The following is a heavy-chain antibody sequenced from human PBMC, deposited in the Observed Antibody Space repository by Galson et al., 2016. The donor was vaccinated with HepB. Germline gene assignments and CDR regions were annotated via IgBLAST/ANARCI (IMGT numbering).Heavy chain of an antibody. CDR1: GFTFSSSA. CDR3: AKEPQKYSSGWYYYN. Sequence: SLRLSCAASGFTFSSSAMNWVRQAPGKGLEWLSHISGGSSTIYYADSVKGRFTVSRDNAKNSLYLQMNSLRDDDTAVYYCAKEPQKYSSGWYYYNWGQGALVTVSS. CDR2: ISGGSSTI. J-gene: IGHJ4*02. D-gene: IGHD6-19*01. V-gene: IGHV3-48*02.